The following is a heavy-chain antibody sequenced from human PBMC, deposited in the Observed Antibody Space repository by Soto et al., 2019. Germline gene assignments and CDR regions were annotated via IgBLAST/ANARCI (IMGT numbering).Heavy chain of an antibody. CDR2: IYYSGST. CDR3: ARERDNCIDY. D-gene: IGHD1-1*01. V-gene: IGHV4-59*01. Sequence: SETLSLTCTVSGGSISSYYWSWIRQPPGKGLEWIGYIYYSGSTNYNPSLRSRITISVDTSRNHLSLKMNSVTAADSAVYYCARERDNCIDYWGQGTLVTVSS. CDR1: GGSISSYY. J-gene: IGHJ4*02.